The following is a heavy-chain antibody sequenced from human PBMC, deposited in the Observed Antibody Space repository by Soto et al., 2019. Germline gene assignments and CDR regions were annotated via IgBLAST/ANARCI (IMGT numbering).Heavy chain of an antibody. D-gene: IGHD6-19*01. Sequence: SQTLSLTCAISGDSVSSDTTAWIWIRQSPSRGLEWLARTFFKSEWHNDYALSVKSRITISPDTSQNQFSLDLDSVTPEDTAVYYCVAVTFFRGMDVWGQGTPVTSP. V-gene: IGHV6-1*01. J-gene: IGHJ6*02. CDR3: VAVTFFRGMDV. CDR2: TFFKSEWHN. CDR1: GDSVSSDTTA.